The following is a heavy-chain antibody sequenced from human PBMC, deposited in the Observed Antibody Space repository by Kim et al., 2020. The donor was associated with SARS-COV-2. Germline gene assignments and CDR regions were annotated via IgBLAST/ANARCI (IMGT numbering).Heavy chain of an antibody. D-gene: IGHD1-26*01. J-gene: IGHJ4*02. V-gene: IGHV1-3*01. Sequence: YSQKFPGRVTITRDTSASTAYMELSSLRSEDTAVYYCARDTTEEWEDFDYWGQGTLVTVSS. CDR3: ARDTTEEWEDFDY.